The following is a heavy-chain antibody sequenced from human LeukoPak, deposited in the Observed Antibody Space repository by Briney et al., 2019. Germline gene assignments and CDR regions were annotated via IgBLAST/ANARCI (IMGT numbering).Heavy chain of an antibody. CDR1: GFTFSSYW. D-gene: IGHD6-19*01. CDR2: INSDGSST. Sequence: QPGGSLRLSCAASGFTFSSYWMHWVRQAPGKGLVWVSRINSDGSSTSYADSVKGRFTISRDNAKNTLYLQMNSLRAEDTAVYYCARVTLSGWLDYWGQGTLVTVSS. CDR3: ARVTLSGWLDY. J-gene: IGHJ4*02. V-gene: IGHV3-74*01.